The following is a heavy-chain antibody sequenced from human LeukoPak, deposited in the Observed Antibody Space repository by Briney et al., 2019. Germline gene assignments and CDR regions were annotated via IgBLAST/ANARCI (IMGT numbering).Heavy chain of an antibody. Sequence: SETLSLTCTVSGGSISSANYYWTWIRQPAGKGLEWIGRLYTSGNTHYNPSLKSRVTISVDTSKNQLTLKLSSVTAADTAVYYCARDGGPDTAEYYYYYYMDVWGKGTTVTISS. J-gene: IGHJ6*03. CDR1: GGSISSANYY. CDR2: LYTSGNT. V-gene: IGHV4-61*02. D-gene: IGHD5-18*01. CDR3: ARDGGPDTAEYYYYYYMDV.